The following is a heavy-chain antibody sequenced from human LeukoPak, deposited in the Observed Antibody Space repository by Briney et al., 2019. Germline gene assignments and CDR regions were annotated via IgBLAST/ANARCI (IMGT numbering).Heavy chain of an antibody. CDR3: ARESYYYGSGAYDP. V-gene: IGHV3-23*01. Sequence: GGSLRLSCAVSGITLSNYGMSWVRQAPGKGLEWVAGISGSGGGTTYADSVKGRFTISRDNPKNTLYLQMNSLRAEDTAVYYCARESYYYGSGAYDPWGQGTLVTVSS. CDR1: GITLSNYG. D-gene: IGHD3-10*01. J-gene: IGHJ5*02. CDR2: ISGSGGGT.